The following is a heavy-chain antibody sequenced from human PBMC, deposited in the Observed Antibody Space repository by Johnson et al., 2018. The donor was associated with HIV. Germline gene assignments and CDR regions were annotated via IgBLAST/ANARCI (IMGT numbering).Heavy chain of an antibody. Sequence: MQLVESGGGLVQPGGSLRLSCGASGFTFSNYAMSWVRQALGKGLEWVSGVSGRGGSTYYTDSVKGRFTISRVNAKNSLYLHMNSRRAEDTAVYYCATVWRNEGRHAFDVWGQGTMVTVSS. CDR3: ATVWRNEGRHAFDV. D-gene: IGHD1-1*01. CDR2: VSGRGGST. CDR1: GFTFSNYA. J-gene: IGHJ3*01. V-gene: IGHV3-23*04.